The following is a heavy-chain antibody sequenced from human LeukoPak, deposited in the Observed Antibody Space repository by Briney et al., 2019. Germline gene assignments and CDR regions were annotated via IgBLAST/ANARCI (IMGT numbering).Heavy chain of an antibody. Sequence: KPSETLSLTCTVSGGSISSYYWSWIRQPAGKGLEWIGRIYTSGSTNYNPSLKSRVTMSVDTSKNQFSLKLSSVTAADTAVYYCARESRKYSSSPSTWFDPWGQGTLVTVSS. CDR3: ARESRKYSSSPSTWFDP. J-gene: IGHJ5*02. V-gene: IGHV4-4*07. CDR2: IYTSGST. D-gene: IGHD6-6*01. CDR1: GGSISSYY.